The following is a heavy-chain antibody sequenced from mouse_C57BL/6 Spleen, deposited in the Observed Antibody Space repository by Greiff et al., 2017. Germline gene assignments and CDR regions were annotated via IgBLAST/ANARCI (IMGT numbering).Heavy chain of an antibody. Sequence: EVQLQQSGPELVKPGASVKISCKASGYSFTGYYMNWVKQSPEKSLEWIGEINPSTGGTTYNQKFKAKATLTVDKSSSTAYMQLKSLTSEDSAVYYCARGGNDYDGYAMDFWGQGTSVTVSS. J-gene: IGHJ4*01. CDR1: GYSFTGYY. D-gene: IGHD2-4*01. V-gene: IGHV1-42*01. CDR2: INPSTGGT. CDR3: ARGGNDYDGYAMDF.